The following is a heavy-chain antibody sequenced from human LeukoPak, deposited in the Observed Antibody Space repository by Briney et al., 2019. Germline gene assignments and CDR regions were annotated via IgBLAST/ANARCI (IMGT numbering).Heavy chain of an antibody. V-gene: IGHV4-59*01. Sequence: SETLSLTCTVSGGSISSYYWSWIRQPPGKGLEWIGYIYYSGSTNYNPSLKSRVTISVDTSKNQFSLKLSSVTAADTAVYYCASPGVLGTHYFDYWGQGTLVTVSS. CDR2: IYYSGST. CDR3: ASPGVLGTHYFDY. D-gene: IGHD1-1*01. CDR1: GGSISSYY. J-gene: IGHJ4*02.